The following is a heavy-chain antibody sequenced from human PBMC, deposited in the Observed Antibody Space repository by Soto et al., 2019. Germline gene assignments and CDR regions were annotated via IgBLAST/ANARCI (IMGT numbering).Heavy chain of an antibody. V-gene: IGHV3-21*01. D-gene: IGHD2-2*01. Sequence: GGSLRLSCAASGFTFSSYSMNWVRQAPGKGLEWVSSISSSSSYIYYADSVKGRFTISRDNAKNSLYLQMNSLRAEDTAVYYCARDPYISGDIVVVPAAMYSYWGQGTLVTVSS. CDR1: GFTFSSYS. CDR2: ISSSSSYI. J-gene: IGHJ4*02. CDR3: ARDPYISGDIVVVPAAMYSY.